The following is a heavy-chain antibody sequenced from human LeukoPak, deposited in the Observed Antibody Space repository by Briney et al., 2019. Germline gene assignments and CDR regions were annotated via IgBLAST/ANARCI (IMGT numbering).Heavy chain of an antibody. J-gene: IGHJ6*03. V-gene: IGHV4-61*02. CDR2: FYTSGST. CDR3: ARALGEFDPSDYMDV. D-gene: IGHD3-10*01. Sequence: SETLSLTCTVSGGSISSSPYYWSWIRQPPGKGLEWIGRFYTSGSTNYNPSLKSRVIISVDTSKNQFSLKLNSVTAADTAVYYCARALGEFDPSDYMDVWGKGTTVTISS. CDR1: GGSISSSPYY.